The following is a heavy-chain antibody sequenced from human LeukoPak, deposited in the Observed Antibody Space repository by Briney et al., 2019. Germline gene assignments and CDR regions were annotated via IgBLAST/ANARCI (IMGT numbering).Heavy chain of an antibody. J-gene: IGHJ4*02. Sequence: GGSLRLSCAASGFTFSSYAMSWVRQAPGKGLEWVSAISGSGDSTYYGDSVKGRFTISRDNSRNTLYLQMNSLRAEDTAVYYCAKTRPLDSSSWSHGDYWGQGTLVTVSS. V-gene: IGHV3-23*01. D-gene: IGHD6-13*01. CDR2: ISGSGDST. CDR3: AKTRPLDSSSWSHGDY. CDR1: GFTFSSYA.